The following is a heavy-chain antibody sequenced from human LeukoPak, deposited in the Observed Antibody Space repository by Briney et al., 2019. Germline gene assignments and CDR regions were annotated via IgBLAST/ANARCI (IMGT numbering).Heavy chain of an antibody. CDR2: ISYDGSNK. CDR3: AREGPQRTALGKFDP. D-gene: IGHD3-10*01. J-gene: IGHJ5*02. CDR1: GFTFSSYA. Sequence: PGGSLRLSCAASGFTFSSYAMHWVRQAPGKGLEWVAVISYDGSNKYYADSVKGRFTISRDNAKNSLYLQMNSLRAEDTAVYYCAREGPQRTALGKFDPWGQGTLVTVSS. V-gene: IGHV3-30*04.